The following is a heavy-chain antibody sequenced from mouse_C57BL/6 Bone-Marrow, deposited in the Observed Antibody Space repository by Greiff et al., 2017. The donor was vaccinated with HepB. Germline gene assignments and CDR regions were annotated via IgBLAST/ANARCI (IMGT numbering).Heavy chain of an antibody. J-gene: IGHJ2*01. V-gene: IGHV5-12*01. CDR1: GFTFSDYY. D-gene: IGHD1-1*01. CDR2: ISNGGGSN. Sequence: DVMLVESGGGLVQPGGSLKLSCAASGFTFSDYYMYWVRQTPEKRLEWVAYISNGGGSNYYPDTVKGRVTIARDNAKNTLYLQMSRLKSEDTAMYYCARRGGYGSVDYWGQGTTLTVSS. CDR3: ARRGGYGSVDY.